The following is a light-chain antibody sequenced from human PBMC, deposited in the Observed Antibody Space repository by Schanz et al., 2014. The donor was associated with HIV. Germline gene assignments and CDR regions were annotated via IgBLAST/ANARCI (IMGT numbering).Light chain of an antibody. CDR2: EVS. CDR1: SGDVGSYNY. V-gene: IGLV2-8*01. Sequence: QSALTQSASVSGSPGQSITISCTGTSGDVGSYNYVSWYQQHPGKAPKLMIYEVSKRPSGVPDRFSGSKSGNTASLTVSGLQAEDEADYYCSSYAGSNKYVVFGGGTKLTVL. CDR3: SSYAGSNKYVV. J-gene: IGLJ2*01.